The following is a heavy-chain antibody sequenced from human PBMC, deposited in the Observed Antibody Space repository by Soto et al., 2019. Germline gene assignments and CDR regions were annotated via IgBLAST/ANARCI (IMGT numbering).Heavy chain of an antibody. CDR2: IIPILGSA. Sequence: QVQLVQSGAEVKKPESSVKVSCKASGGTFSSYAISWVRQAPGQGLEWMGGIIPILGSAKYAQKFQDRVTITADESTNTTYMELSSLRSEDAAVYYCASRERVDAFDIWGQGTMVTVSS. D-gene: IGHD1-26*01. CDR1: GGTFSSYA. CDR3: ASRERVDAFDI. J-gene: IGHJ3*02. V-gene: IGHV1-69*01.